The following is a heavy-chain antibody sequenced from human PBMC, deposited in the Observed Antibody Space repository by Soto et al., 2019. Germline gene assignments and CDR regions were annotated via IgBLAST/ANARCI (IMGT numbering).Heavy chain of an antibody. D-gene: IGHD6-13*01. Sequence: GESLKISCNGSGYSFTIYWIGWVLQMPGKGLEWMGIIYSGDSDTRYSPSFQGQVTISADKSISTAYLQWSSLKASDTAMYYCARHTYSSSWYGSSYYYGMDVWGQGTTVTVSS. V-gene: IGHV5-51*01. CDR2: IYSGDSDT. CDR3: ARHTYSSSWYGSSYYYGMDV. CDR1: GYSFTIYW. J-gene: IGHJ6*02.